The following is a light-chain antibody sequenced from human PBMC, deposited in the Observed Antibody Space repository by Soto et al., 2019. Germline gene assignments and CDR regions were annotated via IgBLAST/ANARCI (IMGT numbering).Light chain of an antibody. CDR1: QGISSY. J-gene: IGKJ5*01. CDR3: QKLNSYPLN. CDR2: AAS. Sequence: DIQLTQSPSFLSASVGDGVTMTCRASQGISSYLAWYQQKPGKAPKLLIYAASTLQSGVPSRFSGSGSGTEFTLTISSLQPEDFATYYCQKLNSYPLNCGQGKRREIK. V-gene: IGKV1-9*01.